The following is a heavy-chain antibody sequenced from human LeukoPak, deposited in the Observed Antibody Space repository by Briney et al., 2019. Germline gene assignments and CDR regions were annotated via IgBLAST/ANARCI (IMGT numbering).Heavy chain of an antibody. CDR3: ARGWGPKVATRTPRWFDP. CDR1: GGSFSGYY. V-gene: IGHV4-34*01. CDR2: INHSGST. D-gene: IGHD5-12*01. Sequence: SETLSLTCAVYGGSFSGYYWSWIRQPPGKGLEWIGEINHSGSTNYNPSLKSRVTISVDTSKNQFSLKLSSVTAADTAVYYCARGWGPKVATRTPRWFDPWGQGTLVTVSS. J-gene: IGHJ5*02.